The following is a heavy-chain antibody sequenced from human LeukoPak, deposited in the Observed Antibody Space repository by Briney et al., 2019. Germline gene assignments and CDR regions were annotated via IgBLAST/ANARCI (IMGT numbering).Heavy chain of an antibody. CDR2: ISYDGSNK. J-gene: IGHJ6*03. D-gene: IGHD1-26*01. V-gene: IGHV3-30*04. CDR1: GFTFSSYA. Sequence: GGSLRLSCAASGFTFSSYAMHWVRQAPGKGLEWVAVISYDGSNKYYADSVKGRFTIPRDNSKNSLYLQMNSLRAEDTAVYYCARKKGSSALYYYYYYYMDVWGKGTTVTVSS. CDR3: ARKKGSSALYYYYYYYMDV.